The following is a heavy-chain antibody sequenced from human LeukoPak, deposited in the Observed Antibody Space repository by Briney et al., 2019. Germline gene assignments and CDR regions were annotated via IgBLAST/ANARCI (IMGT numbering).Heavy chain of an antibody. CDR3: ATGAPSTMVRGVIRRAFDI. J-gene: IGHJ3*02. V-gene: IGHV1-24*01. D-gene: IGHD3-10*01. CDR2: FDPEDGET. Sequence: ASVKVSCKASGYTFTGYYMHWVRQAPGKGLEWMGGFDPEDGETIYAQKFQGRVTMTEDTSTDTAYMELSSLRSEDTAVYYCATGAPSTMVRGVIRRAFDIWGQGTMVTVSS. CDR1: GYTFTGYY.